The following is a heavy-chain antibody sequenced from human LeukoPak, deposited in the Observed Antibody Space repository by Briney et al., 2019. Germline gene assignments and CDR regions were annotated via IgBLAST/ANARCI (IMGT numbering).Heavy chain of an antibody. J-gene: IGHJ5*02. V-gene: IGHV3-66*01. CDR2: IYSGGST. CDR3: ARLLVVVAQGWFDP. D-gene: IGHD2-15*01. CDR1: GFTVSSNY. Sequence: PGGSLRLSCAASGFTVSSNYMSWVRQAPGKGLEWVSVIYSGGSTYYADSVKGRFTISRDNSKNTLYLQMNSLRAEDTAVYYCARLLVVVAQGWFDPWGQGTLVTVSS.